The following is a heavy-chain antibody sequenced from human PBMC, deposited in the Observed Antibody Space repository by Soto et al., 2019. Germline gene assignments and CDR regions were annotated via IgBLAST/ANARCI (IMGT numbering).Heavy chain of an antibody. Sequence: QITLKESGPTLVKPTQTLTLTCTFSGFSVSTSGVGVAWIRQPPGKALEWLALIYWDDDKRYSPFLQSRVTITKDTSNTTVVLTMTNMDPVDTATYSCAHKGGRGAAMDVWGQGTTVTVSS. CDR3: AHKGGRGAAMDV. J-gene: IGHJ6*02. CDR2: IYWDDDK. V-gene: IGHV2-5*02. D-gene: IGHD2-15*01. CDR1: GFSVSTSGVG.